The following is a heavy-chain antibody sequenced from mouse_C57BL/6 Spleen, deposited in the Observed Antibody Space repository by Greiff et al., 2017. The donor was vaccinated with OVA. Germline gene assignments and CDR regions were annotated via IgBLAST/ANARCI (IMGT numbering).Heavy chain of an antibody. CDR3: TRFGDSNWFAY. CDR2: IDPETGGN. CDR1: GYTFTDYE. D-gene: IGHD2-5*01. V-gene: IGHV1-15*01. J-gene: IGHJ3*01. Sequence: QVQLQQSGAELVRPGASVTLSCKASGYTFTDYEMHWVKQTPVHGLEWIGAIDPETGGNAYNQKFKGKAILTAVKYSSTAYMELRSLTSEDSAVYYCTRFGDSNWFAYWGQGTLVTVSA.